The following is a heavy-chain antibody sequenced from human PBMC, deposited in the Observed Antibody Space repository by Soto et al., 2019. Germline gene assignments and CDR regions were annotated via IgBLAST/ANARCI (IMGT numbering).Heavy chain of an antibody. D-gene: IGHD6-19*01. CDR2: INSDGSST. Sequence: GGSLRLSCAASGFTFSSYWMHWVRQAPGKGLVWVSRINSDGSSTSYADSVKGRFTISRDNAKNSLYLQMNSLRADDTAVYYYARAGGSGWSLDFWGRGTLVTVSS. V-gene: IGHV3-74*01. CDR1: GFTFSSYW. CDR3: ARAGGSGWSLDF. J-gene: IGHJ4*02.